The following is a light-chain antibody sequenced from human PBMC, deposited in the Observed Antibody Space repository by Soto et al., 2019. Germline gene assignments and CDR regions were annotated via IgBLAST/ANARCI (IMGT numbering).Light chain of an antibody. J-gene: IGLJ2*01. CDR3: SSYTSSNSVV. V-gene: IGLV2-14*01. CDR2: DVS. CDR1: TSGVGGYNY. Sequence: QSALTQPASVSGSPGQSITISCTGTTSGVGGYNYVSWYQQHPGKAPKLMIYDVSNRPSGVSNRFSGSKSGNMASLIISGLQADDEADYYCSSYTSSNSVVFGGGTKVTVL.